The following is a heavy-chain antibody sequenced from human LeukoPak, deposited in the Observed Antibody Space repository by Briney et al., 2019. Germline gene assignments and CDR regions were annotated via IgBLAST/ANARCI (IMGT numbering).Heavy chain of an antibody. CDR2: IYYSGST. V-gene: IGHV4-31*03. J-gene: IGHJ3*02. D-gene: IGHD2-21*01. CDR3: ARYDNEVVVEVPYDAFDI. Sequence: SQTLSLTCTVSGGSISSGGYYWSWIRQHPGTGLEWIGYIYYSGSTYYNPSLKSRVTISVDTSKNQFSLKLSSVTAADTAVYYCARYDNEVVVEVPYDAFDIWGQGTMVTVSS. CDR1: GGSISSGGYY.